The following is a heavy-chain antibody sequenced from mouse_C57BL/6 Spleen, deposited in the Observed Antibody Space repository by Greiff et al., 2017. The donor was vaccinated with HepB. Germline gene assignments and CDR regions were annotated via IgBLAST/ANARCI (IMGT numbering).Heavy chain of an antibody. V-gene: IGHV1-15*01. CDR1: GYTFTDYE. J-gene: IGHJ3*01. D-gene: IGHD1-1*01. Sequence: VQLQQSGAELVRPGASVTLSCKASGYTFTDYEMHWVKQTPVHGLEWIGAIDPETGGTAYNQKFKGKAILTADKSSSTAYMELRSLTSEDSAVYYCTRSSYYYGSRGFAYWGQGTLVTVSA. CDR3: TRSSYYYGSRGFAY. CDR2: IDPETGGT.